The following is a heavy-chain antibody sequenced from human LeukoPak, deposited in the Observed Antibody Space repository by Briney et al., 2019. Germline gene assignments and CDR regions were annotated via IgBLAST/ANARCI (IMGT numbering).Heavy chain of an antibody. CDR2: IYYSGST. CDR1: GGSLSSSDYY. Sequence: PSETLSLTCTVSGGSLSSSDYYWGWIRQPPGKGLEWIGSIYYSGSTHYNPSLKSRVTISVDTSKNQFSLKLSSVTAADTAVYYCGRDLPNKMMIVPFGGGAFDIWGQGTMVTVSS. CDR3: GRDLPNKMMIVPFGGGAFDI. D-gene: IGHD3-16*01. J-gene: IGHJ3*02. V-gene: IGHV4-39*07.